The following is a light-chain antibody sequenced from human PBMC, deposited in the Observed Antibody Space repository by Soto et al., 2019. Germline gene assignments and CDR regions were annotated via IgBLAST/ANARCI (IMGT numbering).Light chain of an antibody. J-gene: IGKJ5*01. CDR2: AAS. V-gene: IGKV1-39*01. Sequence: DIQMTQSPSSLSACVGDRVTITCRASQSIRSYLNWYQQKPGKAPKLLIYAASSLQSGVPSRFSGSGSGTDFTLTISSLQPEDFATYYCQQSYSTPPTFGQGTRLEIK. CDR3: QQSYSTPPT. CDR1: QSIRSY.